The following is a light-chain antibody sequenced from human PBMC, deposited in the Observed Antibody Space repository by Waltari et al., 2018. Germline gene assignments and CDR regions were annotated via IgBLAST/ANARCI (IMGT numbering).Light chain of an antibody. CDR2: EVS. V-gene: IGLV2-18*02. CDR1: GNYDR. Sequence: GNYDRVSWYHQSPGTAPKLLIYEVSHRSSGVPDRFSGSKSGNTASLSISGLQAEDEGYYYCNSYTSTSKVLFGEGTKLTVL. CDR3: NSYTSTSKVL. J-gene: IGLJ2*01.